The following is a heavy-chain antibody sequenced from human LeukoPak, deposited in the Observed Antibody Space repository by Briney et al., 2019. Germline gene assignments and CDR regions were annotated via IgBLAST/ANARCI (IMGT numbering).Heavy chain of an antibody. Sequence: GGSLRFSCAASGFTFSSYAMSWVRQAPGKGLEWVSAISGSGGSTYYADSVKGRFTISRDNSKNTLYLQMNSLRAEDTAVYYCASSVVPYYYYGMDVWGQGTTVTVSS. CDR2: ISGSGGST. D-gene: IGHD2-2*01. CDR3: ASSVVPYYYYGMDV. CDR1: GFTFSSYA. V-gene: IGHV3-23*01. J-gene: IGHJ6*02.